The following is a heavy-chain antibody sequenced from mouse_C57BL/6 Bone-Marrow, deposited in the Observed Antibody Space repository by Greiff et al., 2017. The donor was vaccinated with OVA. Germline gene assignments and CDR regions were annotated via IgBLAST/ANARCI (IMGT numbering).Heavy chain of an antibody. Sequence: QVQLKQPGAELVKPGASVKLSCKASGYTFTSYWMHWVKQRPGRGLERIGRIDPNSGGTKYNEKFKSKATLTVDKPSSTAYMQLSSLTSEDSAVYYCARSDTTAPFDYWGQGTTLTVSS. CDR2: IDPNSGGT. V-gene: IGHV1-72*01. CDR3: ARSDTTAPFDY. D-gene: IGHD1-2*01. CDR1: GYTFTSYW. J-gene: IGHJ2*01.